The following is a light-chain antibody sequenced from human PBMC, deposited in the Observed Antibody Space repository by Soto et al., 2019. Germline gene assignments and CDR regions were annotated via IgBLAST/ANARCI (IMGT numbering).Light chain of an antibody. V-gene: IGKV1-27*01. Sequence: DIQMTQSPSSLSASVGDRVTITCRASQAINNYLAWYQQKPGKVPTLLISAASTLQSGVPTRFSGSGSGTHFTLTISSLQPEDVATHYCQKINAVPTFGGGTKMEI. CDR2: AAS. J-gene: IGKJ4*01. CDR3: QKINAVPT. CDR1: QAINNY.